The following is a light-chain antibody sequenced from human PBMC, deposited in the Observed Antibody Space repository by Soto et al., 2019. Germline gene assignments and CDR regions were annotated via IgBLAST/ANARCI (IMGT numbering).Light chain of an antibody. J-gene: IGLJ3*02. CDR1: SSNIGNNY. Sequence: QSVLTQPPFVSAAPGQKVTISCSGSSSNIGNNYVSWYQQLPGTAPKLLIYDNNKRPSGIPDRFSGSKSGTSATLGITGLQTGDEADYYCGTWDSSLSAGQVFGGGTQLTVL. V-gene: IGLV1-51*01. CDR2: DNN. CDR3: GTWDSSLSAGQV.